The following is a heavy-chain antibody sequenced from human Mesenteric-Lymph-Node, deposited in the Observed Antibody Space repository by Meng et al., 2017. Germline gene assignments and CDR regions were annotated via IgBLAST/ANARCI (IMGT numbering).Heavy chain of an antibody. CDR2: IYHSGST. Sequence: GRLQGSGPGMVKPSGTPSLTFAVSGGSISSSNWWSWVRQPPGKGLEWIGEIYHSGSTNYNPSLKSRVTISVDKSKNQFSLKLSSVTAADTAVYYCASGRKYCSSTSCYGQFDYWGQGTLVTVSS. D-gene: IGHD2-2*01. CDR1: GGSISSSNW. V-gene: IGHV4-4*02. CDR3: ASGRKYCSSTSCYGQFDY. J-gene: IGHJ4*02.